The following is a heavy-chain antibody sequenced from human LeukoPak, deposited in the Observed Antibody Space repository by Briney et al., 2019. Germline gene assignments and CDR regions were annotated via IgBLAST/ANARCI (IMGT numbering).Heavy chain of an antibody. J-gene: IGHJ6*03. D-gene: IGHD2-2*01. CDR1: GGSISSSSYY. V-gene: IGHV4-39*07. CDR2: IYYSGST. Sequence: SETLSLTCTASGGSISSSSYYWGWIRQPPGKGLEWIGSIYYSGSTNYNPSLKSRVTISVDTSKNQFSLKLSSVTAADTAVYYCARAPSTRRVTKYCSSTSCSNYYYYMDVRGKGTTVTVSS. CDR3: ARAPSTRRVTKYCSSTSCSNYYYYMDV.